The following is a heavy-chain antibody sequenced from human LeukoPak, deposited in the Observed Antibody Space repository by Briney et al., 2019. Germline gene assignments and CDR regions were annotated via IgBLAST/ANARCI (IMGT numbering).Heavy chain of an antibody. Sequence: ASVKVSCKASGYTFTGYYMHWVRQAPGQGLEWMGWINPNSGGTNYAQKFQGRVTMTGDTSISTAYMELSRLRSDDTAVYYCARGQSFRATYNWNDESEGGNPFDYWGQGTLVTVSS. CDR1: GYTFTGYY. CDR3: ARGQSFRATYNWNDESEGGNPFDY. D-gene: IGHD1-20*01. CDR2: INPNSGGT. J-gene: IGHJ4*02. V-gene: IGHV1-2*02.